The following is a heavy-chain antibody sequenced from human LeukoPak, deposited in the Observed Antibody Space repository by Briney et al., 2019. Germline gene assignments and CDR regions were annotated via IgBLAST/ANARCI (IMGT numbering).Heavy chain of an antibody. Sequence: GASVRVSCTASGYTFTSYDINWGRQATGQGGGWMGWMNPNSGNTGYAQKFQGRVTITRNTSISTAYMELSSLRSEDTAVYYCARTERYYDFWSGYSPFGPFDYWGQGTLVTVSS. CDR1: GYTFTSYD. V-gene: IGHV1-8*01. CDR3: ARTERYYDFWSGYSPFGPFDY. CDR2: MNPNSGNT. D-gene: IGHD3-3*01. J-gene: IGHJ4*02.